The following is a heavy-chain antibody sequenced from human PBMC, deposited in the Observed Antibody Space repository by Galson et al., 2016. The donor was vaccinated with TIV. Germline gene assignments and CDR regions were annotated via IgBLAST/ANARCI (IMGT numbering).Heavy chain of an antibody. CDR3: TRVGRFRSDFDP. D-gene: IGHD2-21*01. Sequence: SVKVSCKASGYTFTGNYVHRVRQAPGQGLEWMGWTNPDSGGTNYAQRFQGRVTRTRDTSISTAYMELSRLTSDDTAVYYFTRVGRFRSDFDPWGQGTLVTVSS. CDR2: TNPDSGGT. V-gene: IGHV1-2*02. J-gene: IGHJ5*02. CDR1: GYTFTGNY.